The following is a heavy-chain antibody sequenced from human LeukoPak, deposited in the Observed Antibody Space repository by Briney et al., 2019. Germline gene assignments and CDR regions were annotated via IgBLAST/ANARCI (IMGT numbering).Heavy chain of an antibody. J-gene: IGHJ6*03. CDR2: IYTSGST. V-gene: IGHV4-4*07. Sequence: SETLSLTCTVSGGSISSYYWSWIRQPAGRGLEWIGRIYTSGSTNYNPSLKSRVTMPVDTSKNQFSLKLSSVTAADTAVYYCARDYYDSSGYSKYYYYYYMDVWGKGTTVTVSS. CDR1: GGSISSYY. CDR3: ARDYYDSSGYSKYYYYYYMDV. D-gene: IGHD3-22*01.